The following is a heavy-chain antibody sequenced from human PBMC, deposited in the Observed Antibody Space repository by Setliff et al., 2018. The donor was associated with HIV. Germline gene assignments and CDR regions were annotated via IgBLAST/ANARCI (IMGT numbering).Heavy chain of an antibody. V-gene: IGHV1-18*01. J-gene: IGHJ3*02. CDR2: ISTYNGNT. CDR3: ARDEGASCGGDCYNHDAFDI. D-gene: IGHD2-21*02. CDR1: GYTFTSYG. Sequence: ASVKVSCKASGYTFTSYGINWVRQAPGQGLEWMGWISTYNGNTVYAQNLQGRITMTTDTSTITVYMELRSLRSDDTAVYYCARDEGASCGGDCYNHDAFDIWGQGTKVTVSS.